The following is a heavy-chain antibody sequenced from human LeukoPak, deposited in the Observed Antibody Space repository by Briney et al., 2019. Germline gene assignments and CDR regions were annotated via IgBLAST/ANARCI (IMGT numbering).Heavy chain of an antibody. CDR3: AKTGNFDAFDI. CDR2: IYYSGTT. CDR1: GGSIGRYY. V-gene: IGHV4-59*08. Sequence: PSETLSLTCSVSGGSIGRYYYTWIRQPPGKGLEWIASIYYSGTTNYNPSLKSRVSISVDTSKNHFSLKLSSVTAADTAVYYCAKTGNFDAFDIWGRGTMVTVSS. J-gene: IGHJ3*02. D-gene: IGHD1-14*01.